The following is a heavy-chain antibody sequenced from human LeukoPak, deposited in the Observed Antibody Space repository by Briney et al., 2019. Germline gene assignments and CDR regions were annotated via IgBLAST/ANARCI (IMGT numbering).Heavy chain of an antibody. CDR1: AGSIRSDNYY. V-gene: IGHV4-31*03. D-gene: IGHD3-10*01. CDR2: IYYSGST. J-gene: IGHJ4*02. CDR3: ARLYGSGSNYLDY. Sequence: SQTLSLTCSVSAGSIRSDNYYWSWIRQFPGKGLEWIGYIYYSGSTYYNPSLKSRVIISLDTSKSHFSLNLNSVTAADTAIYYCARLYGSGSNYLDYWGQGTLVTVSS.